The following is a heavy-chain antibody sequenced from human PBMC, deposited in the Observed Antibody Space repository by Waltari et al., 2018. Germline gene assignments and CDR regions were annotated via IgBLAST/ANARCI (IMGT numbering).Heavy chain of an antibody. D-gene: IGHD6-13*01. J-gene: IGHJ6*02. CDR3: ATTPIAAAGRGYYYYGMDV. CDR2: IYSGGST. Sequence: EVQLVESGGGLVQPGGSLRLSCAASGFTVSSNYMSWVRQAPGKGLEWVSVIYSGGSTYYADSVKGRFTISRDNSKNTLYLQMNSLRAEDTAVYYCATTPIAAAGRGYYYYGMDVWGQGTTVTVSS. V-gene: IGHV3-66*01. CDR1: GFTVSSNY.